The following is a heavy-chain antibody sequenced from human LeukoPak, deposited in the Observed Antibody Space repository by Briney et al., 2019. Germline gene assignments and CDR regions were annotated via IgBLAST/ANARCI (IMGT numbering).Heavy chain of an antibody. CDR1: GGSISSSSYY. D-gene: IGHD3-22*01. Sequence: SETLSLTCTVSGGSISSSSYYWGWIRQPPGKGLEWIGSIYYSGSTYYNPSLKSRVTISVDTSKNQFSLKLSSVTAADTAVYYCANTYYYDSSGYSSGVAFDIWGQGTMVTVSS. CDR3: ANTYYYDSSGYSSGVAFDI. V-gene: IGHV4-39*07. J-gene: IGHJ3*02. CDR2: IYYSGST.